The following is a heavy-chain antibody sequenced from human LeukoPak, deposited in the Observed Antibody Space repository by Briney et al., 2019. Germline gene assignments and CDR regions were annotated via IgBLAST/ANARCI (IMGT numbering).Heavy chain of an antibody. V-gene: IGHV4-59*08. CDR2: IYYSGST. CDR3: ASTTARVRFDY. CDR1: GGSISSYY. D-gene: IGHD4-17*01. J-gene: IGHJ4*02. Sequence: SETLSLTCTVSGGSISSYYWSWIRQSPGKGXEWIGYIYYSGSTNYNPSLKSRVTISVDTSKNQFSLKLSSVTAADTAVYYCASTTARVRFDYWGQGTLVTVSS.